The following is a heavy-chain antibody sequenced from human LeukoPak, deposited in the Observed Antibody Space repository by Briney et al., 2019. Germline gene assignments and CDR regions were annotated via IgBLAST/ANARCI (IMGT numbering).Heavy chain of an antibody. J-gene: IGHJ4*02. Sequence: GGSLRLSCAASGFTFSSYEMNWVRQAPGKGLEWVSYISSSGTTIFYADSVKGRFTTSRDNAKNSLYLQMNSLRVEDTALYYCARGPYSSSAGGFDYWGQGTLVTVSS. CDR2: ISSSGTTI. D-gene: IGHD6-6*01. CDR3: ARGPYSSSAGGFDY. CDR1: GFTFSSYE. V-gene: IGHV3-48*03.